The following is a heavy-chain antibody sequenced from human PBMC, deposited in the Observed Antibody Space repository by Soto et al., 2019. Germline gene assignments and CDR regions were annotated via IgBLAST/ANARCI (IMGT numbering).Heavy chain of an antibody. J-gene: IGHJ4*02. Sequence: QVQLVESGGGVVQPGASLRLSCAASGFIFSRDGMHWVRQAPGKGLEWVAVISYHGSDIYYEDSGKGRSTISRDNSKNTVYLEMNSLRPADTALHYCWKPNGAHIPFYSWGQGTLVTVSS. D-gene: IGHD2-8*01. CDR3: WKPNGAHIPFYS. CDR2: ISYHGSDI. CDR1: GFIFSRDG. V-gene: IGHV3-30*18.